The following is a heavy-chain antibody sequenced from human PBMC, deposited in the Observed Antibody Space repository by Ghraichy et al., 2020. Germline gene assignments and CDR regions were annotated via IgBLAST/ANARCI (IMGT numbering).Heavy chain of an antibody. D-gene: IGHD4-23*01. V-gene: IGHV4-61*02. CDR1: GGSISSGFYY. J-gene: IGHJ6*02. CDR3: AREDTVVRGYYGMDV. Sequence: SETLSLTCTVSGGSISSGFYYWSWIRQPAGKGLEWIGSIYTSGSTNYNPSLNSRVTISVDTSKNQFSLTLSSVTAADTAVYYCAREDTVVRGYYGMDVWGQGTSVTVSS. CDR2: IYTSGST.